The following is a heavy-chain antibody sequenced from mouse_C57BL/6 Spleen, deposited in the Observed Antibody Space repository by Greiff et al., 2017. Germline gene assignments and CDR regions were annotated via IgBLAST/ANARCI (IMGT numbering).Heavy chain of an antibody. Sequence: VQLQQSGAELVKPGASVKLSCKASGYTFTSYWMQWVKHRPGQGLEWIGEIDPSDSYTNYNHKFKGKATLTVDTSSSTAYVQLSSLTSEDSAVYDCARRDYDYDGFAYWGQGTLVTVSA. V-gene: IGHV1-50*01. D-gene: IGHD2-4*01. CDR2: IDPSDSYT. J-gene: IGHJ3*01. CDR3: ARRDYDYDGFAY. CDR1: GYTFTSYW.